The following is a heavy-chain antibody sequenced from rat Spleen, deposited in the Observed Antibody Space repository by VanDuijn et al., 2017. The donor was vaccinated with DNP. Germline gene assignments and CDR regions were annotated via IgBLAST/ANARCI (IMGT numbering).Heavy chain of an antibody. V-gene: IGHV3-1*01. CDR1: GYSITSNY. D-gene: IGHD1-11*01. J-gene: IGHJ1*01. Sequence: EVQLQESGPGLVKPSQSLSLTCSVTGYSITSNYWAWIRKFPGNKMEWMGYISYSGSTGYNPSLKSRISITRDTSKNQFFLHLNSVTTEDTATYYCARGLNYGGYIYSWYFDFWGPGTMVTVSS. CDR2: ISYSGST. CDR3: ARGLNYGGYIYSWYFDF.